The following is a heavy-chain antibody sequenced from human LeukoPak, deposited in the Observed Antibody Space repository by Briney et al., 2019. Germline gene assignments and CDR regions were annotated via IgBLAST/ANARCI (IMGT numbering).Heavy chain of an antibody. CDR1: GFTFSSYA. V-gene: IGHV3-30*04. Sequence: GGSLRLSCAASGFTFSSYAKHWVRQAPGKGLEWVAVISYDGSNKYYADSVKGRFTISRDNSKNALYLQMNSLRAEDTAVYYCARDVQLESYYFDYWGQGTLVTVSS. CDR2: ISYDGSNK. J-gene: IGHJ4*02. CDR3: ARDVQLESYYFDY. D-gene: IGHD1-1*01.